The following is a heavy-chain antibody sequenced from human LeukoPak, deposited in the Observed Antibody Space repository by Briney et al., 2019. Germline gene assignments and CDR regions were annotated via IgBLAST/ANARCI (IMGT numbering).Heavy chain of an antibody. D-gene: IGHD6-13*01. Sequence: ASVKVSCKASGYSLNAYYMHWVRQAPGQGLEWMGWINPSSGGTKYAQKFQGRVTATRDTSISTAYMELSSLRSDDTAVYYCARDVSSVVTAGPGHWGVDVWGQGTTVTVSS. J-gene: IGHJ6*02. CDR2: INPSSGGT. V-gene: IGHV1-2*02. CDR1: GYSLNAYY. CDR3: ARDVSSVVTAGPGHWGVDV.